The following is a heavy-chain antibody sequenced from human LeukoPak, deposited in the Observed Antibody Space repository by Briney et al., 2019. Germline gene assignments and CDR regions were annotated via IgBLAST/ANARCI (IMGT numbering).Heavy chain of an antibody. CDR2: ISSSSSYI. V-gene: IGHV3-21*01. J-gene: IGHJ4*02. CDR1: GFTFSSYG. Sequence: PGGSLRLSCAASGFTFSSYGMHWVRQAPGKGLEWVSSISSSSSYIYYADSVKGRFAISRDNAKNSLYLQMNSLRAEDTAVYYCARDRRDLVHYFDYWGQGTLVTVSS. CDR3: ARDRRDLVHYFDY. D-gene: IGHD6-6*01.